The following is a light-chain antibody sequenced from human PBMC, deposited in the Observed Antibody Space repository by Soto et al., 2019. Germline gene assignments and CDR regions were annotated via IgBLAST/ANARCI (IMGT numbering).Light chain of an antibody. CDR3: QQYGSSPNT. J-gene: IGKJ2*01. Sequence: EIVLTQSPGTLSLSPGERATLSCRASQSVSSSYLAWYQQKPGQAPRLLIYGASSRATGIPDRFSGSGSGTDFTLTLSRLEPEDCAVYYCQQYGSSPNTFGQGTQREIK. CDR1: QSVSSSY. V-gene: IGKV3-20*01. CDR2: GAS.